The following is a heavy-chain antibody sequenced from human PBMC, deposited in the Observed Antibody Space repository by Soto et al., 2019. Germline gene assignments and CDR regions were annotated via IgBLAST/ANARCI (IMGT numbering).Heavy chain of an antibody. V-gene: IGHV3-73*01. Sequence: GGSLRLSCAASGFTFSGSAMHWVRQASGKGLEWVGRISSKANSYATAYAASVKGRFTISRDDSKNTAYLQMNSLKTEDSSVYYSTSLGAAAGDYWGQGTLVTVSS. CDR2: ISSKANSYAT. J-gene: IGHJ4*02. CDR3: TSLGAAAGDY. D-gene: IGHD6-13*01. CDR1: GFTFSGSA.